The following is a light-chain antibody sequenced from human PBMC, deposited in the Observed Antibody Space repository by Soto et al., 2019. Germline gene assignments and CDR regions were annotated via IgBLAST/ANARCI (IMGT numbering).Light chain of an antibody. Sequence: QSVLTQSPSASASLGASVKLTCTLSSGHSSYAIAWHQQQPEKGPRYLMKLNIDGSHSKGDGIPDRFSGSSSGAERYLTISSLQSEDEADYYCQTWGTGPYVFGTGTKVTVL. J-gene: IGLJ1*01. V-gene: IGLV4-69*01. CDR3: QTWGTGPYV. CDR2: LNIDGSH. CDR1: SGHSSYA.